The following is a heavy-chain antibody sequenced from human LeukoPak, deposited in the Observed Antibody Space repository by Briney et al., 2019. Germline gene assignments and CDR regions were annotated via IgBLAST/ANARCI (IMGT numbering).Heavy chain of an antibody. J-gene: IGHJ4*02. V-gene: IGHV3-66*01. Sequence: GGSLRLSCAASGFTVSSNYMSWVRQAPGKGLEWVSVIYSGGSTYYADSVKGRFTISRDNSKNTLYLQMNSLRAEDTAVYYCAKDHARRYCSSTSCYYYFDYWGQGTLVTVSS. CDR3: AKDHARRYCSSTSCYYYFDY. CDR1: GFTVSSNY. CDR2: IYSGGST. D-gene: IGHD2-2*01.